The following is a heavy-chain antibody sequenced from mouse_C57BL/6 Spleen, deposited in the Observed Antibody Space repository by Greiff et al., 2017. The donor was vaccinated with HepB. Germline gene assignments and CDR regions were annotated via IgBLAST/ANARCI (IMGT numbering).Heavy chain of an antibody. V-gene: IGHV1-52*01. CDR1: GYTFTSYW. CDR2: IDPSDSET. CDR3: ARSSLGDYGSSYWYFDV. D-gene: IGHD1-1*01. J-gene: IGHJ1*03. Sequence: QVHVKQPGAELVRPGSSVKLSCKASGYTFTSYWMHWVKQRPIQGLEWIGNIDPSDSETHYNQKFKDKATLTVDKSSSTAYMQLSSLTSEDSAVYYCARSSLGDYGSSYWYFDVWGTGTTVTVSS.